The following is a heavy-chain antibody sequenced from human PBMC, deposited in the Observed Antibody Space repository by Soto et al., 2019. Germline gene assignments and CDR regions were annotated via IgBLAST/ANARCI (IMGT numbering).Heavy chain of an antibody. D-gene: IGHD2-15*01. Sequence: GGSLRLSCSASGFIFSESTIYWVRQVPGKGLEAISAVSTSGRSTYYADSVKDRFTISRDNSKNTLFLQMGSLRPEDTAIYYCVKQAHGLDGVAFDYWGKGTQVTVSS. V-gene: IGHV3-64D*06. CDR1: GFIFSEST. CDR3: VKQAHGLDGVAFDY. CDR2: VSTSGRST. J-gene: IGHJ4*02.